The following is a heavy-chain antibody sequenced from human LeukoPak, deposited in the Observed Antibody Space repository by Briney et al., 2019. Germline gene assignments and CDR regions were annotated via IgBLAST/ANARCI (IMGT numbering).Heavy chain of an antibody. CDR2: IYYSGST. Sequence: KASETLSLTCTVSGGSISSSSYYWGWIRQPPGKGLEWIGSIYYSGSTNYNPSFKSRVTISVDTSKNQFSLKLSSVTAADTAVYYCARGPRVWVQPHAFDIWAKGQWSPSLQ. J-gene: IGHJ3*02. CDR1: GGSISSSSYY. D-gene: IGHD5-18*01. CDR3: ARGPRVWVQPHAFDI. V-gene: IGHV4-39*07.